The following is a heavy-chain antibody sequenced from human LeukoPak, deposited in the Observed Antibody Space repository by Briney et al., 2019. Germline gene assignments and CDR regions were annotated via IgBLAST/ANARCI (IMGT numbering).Heavy chain of an antibody. CDR2: ISSSGSII. Sequence: GGSLRLSCAASGFTFNNYYMTWIRQAPGKGLEWVSYISSSGSIIYYADSVKGRFTISRDNPKNTLYLQMNSLRADDTAVYYCAMWGDYDILTGYYDSDYWGQGTLVTVSS. V-gene: IGHV3-11*01. J-gene: IGHJ4*02. CDR1: GFTFNNYY. D-gene: IGHD3-9*01. CDR3: AMWGDYDILTGYYDSDY.